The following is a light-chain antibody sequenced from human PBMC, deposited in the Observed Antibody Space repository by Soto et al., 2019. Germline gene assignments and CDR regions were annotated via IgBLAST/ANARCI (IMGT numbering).Light chain of an antibody. CDR2: EVN. V-gene: IGLV2-23*02. J-gene: IGLJ1*01. CDR1: NSDLGTYNL. CDR3: CSYAGSVAYV. Sequence: QSALTQSASVSGSPGQSITISCTGTNSDLGTYNLVSWYQQHPGKAPKLIICEVNKWPSGVPSRFSGSKSGNTASLTISGLQADDEADYYCCSYAGSVAYVFGTGTKLTVL.